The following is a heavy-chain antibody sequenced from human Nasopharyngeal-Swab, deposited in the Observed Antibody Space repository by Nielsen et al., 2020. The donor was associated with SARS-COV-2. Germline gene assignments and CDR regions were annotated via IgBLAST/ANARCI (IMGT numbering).Heavy chain of an antibody. CDR3: ARARRVVVVVAATPRAFDI. CDR1: GYTFTSYA. J-gene: IGHJ3*02. D-gene: IGHD2-15*01. V-gene: IGHV7-4-1*02. CDR2: INTNTGNP. Sequence: ASVKVSCKASGYTFTSYAMNWVRQAPGQGLEWMGWINTNTGNPTYAQGFTGRFVFSLDTSVSTAYLQISSLKAEDTAVYYCARARRVVVVVAATPRAFDIWGQGTMVTVSS.